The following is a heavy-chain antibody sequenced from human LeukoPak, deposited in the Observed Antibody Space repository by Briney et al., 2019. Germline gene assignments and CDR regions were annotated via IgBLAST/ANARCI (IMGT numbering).Heavy chain of an antibody. Sequence: SGGSLRLSCAASGFTFSDYYMSWIRQAPGKGLEWVSYISSSGSTIYYADSVKGRFTISRDNAKNSLYLQMNSLRAEDTAVYYCARDDHQNYYDSSGYDYWGQGTLVTVSS. J-gene: IGHJ4*02. CDR2: ISSSGSTI. D-gene: IGHD3-22*01. CDR1: GFTFSDYY. V-gene: IGHV3-11*04. CDR3: ARDDHQNYYDSSGYDY.